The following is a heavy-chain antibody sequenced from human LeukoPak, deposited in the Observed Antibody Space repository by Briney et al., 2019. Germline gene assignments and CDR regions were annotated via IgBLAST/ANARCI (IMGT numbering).Heavy chain of an antibody. Sequence: GGSLRLSCAASGFTFSSYAMHWVRQAPGKGLEWVAVISYDGSNKYYADSVKGRFTISRDNSKNSLYLQMSSLRAEDTAVYYCARGGAPGFYFDYWGQGTLVTVSS. D-gene: IGHD3-10*01. J-gene: IGHJ4*02. CDR2: ISYDGSNK. CDR3: ARGGAPGFYFDY. CDR1: GFTFSSYA. V-gene: IGHV3-30-3*01.